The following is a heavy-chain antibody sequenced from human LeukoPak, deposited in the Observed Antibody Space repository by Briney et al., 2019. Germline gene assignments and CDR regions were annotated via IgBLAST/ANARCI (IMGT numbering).Heavy chain of an antibody. CDR3: AREAAPSGWYVY. Sequence: PSETLSLTCAVYGGSFRGYHWSWIRQPPGKGLEWIGEINHSGSTNYNPSLKSRVAISLDTSKNQFSLNLSSVTAADTAVYYCAREAAPSGWYVYWGQGTLVTVSS. CDR1: GGSFRGYH. J-gene: IGHJ4*02. D-gene: IGHD6-19*01. V-gene: IGHV4-34*01. CDR2: INHSGST.